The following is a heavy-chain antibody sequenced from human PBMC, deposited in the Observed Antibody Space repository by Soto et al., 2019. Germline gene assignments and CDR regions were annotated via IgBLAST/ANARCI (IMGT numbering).Heavy chain of an antibody. V-gene: IGHV3-30*03. CDR3: ATGASSLFPYYYGMDV. J-gene: IGHJ6*02. CDR1: GFTFSSYG. D-gene: IGHD6-13*01. Sequence: QVQLVESGGGVVQPGRSLRLSCAASGFTFSSYGMHWVRQAPGKGLEWVAVISYDGSNKYYADSMKGRFTISRDNSKNTLYLQMNSLRAEDTAVYYCATGASSLFPYYYGMDVWGQGTTVTVSS. CDR2: ISYDGSNK.